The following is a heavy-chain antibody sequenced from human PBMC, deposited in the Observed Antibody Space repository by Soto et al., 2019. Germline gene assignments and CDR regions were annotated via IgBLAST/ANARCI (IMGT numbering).Heavy chain of an antibody. Sequence: LSLTCAVSGGSISTSNWWSWVRQPPGKGLEWIGEVYHSGSTNYNPSFKSRVTMSVDKSKNQFSLKLSSVTAADTALYYCVRQGSGAHHGLVDVWGQGTTVTVS. J-gene: IGHJ6*02. CDR1: GGSISTSNW. CDR2: VYHSGST. D-gene: IGHD3-10*01. V-gene: IGHV4-4*02. CDR3: VRQGSGAHHGLVDV.